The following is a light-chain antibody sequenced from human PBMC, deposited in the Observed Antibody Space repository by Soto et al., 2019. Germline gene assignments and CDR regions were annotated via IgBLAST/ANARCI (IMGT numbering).Light chain of an antibody. CDR3: QHYYGVPQR. J-gene: IGKJ1*01. CDR1: QSVLYSSNNKNY. V-gene: IGKV4-1*01. CDR2: WAS. Sequence: DIVMTQSPDSLAVSLGERATINCKSSQSVLYSSNNKNYLAWYPQKAGQPPKLLIYWASTRESGVPDRSRGSRSGTDVTLTISSLQAEDGPFYYCQHYYGVPQRFGQGTKVEIK.